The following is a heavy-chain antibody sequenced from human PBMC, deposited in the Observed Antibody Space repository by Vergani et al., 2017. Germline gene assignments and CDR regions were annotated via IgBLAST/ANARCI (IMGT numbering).Heavy chain of an antibody. J-gene: IGHJ4*02. D-gene: IGHD5-18*01. Sequence: EVQLLESGGGLVQPGGSLRLSCAASGFTFSSYAMSWVRQAPGKGPEWVSAISGSGGSTYYADSVKGRFTISRDNSKNTLYLQMNSLRAEDTAVYYCAIGPHTAMVIWGFDYWGQGTLVTVSS. V-gene: IGHV3-23*01. CDR2: ISGSGGST. CDR3: AIGPHTAMVIWGFDY. CDR1: GFTFSSYA.